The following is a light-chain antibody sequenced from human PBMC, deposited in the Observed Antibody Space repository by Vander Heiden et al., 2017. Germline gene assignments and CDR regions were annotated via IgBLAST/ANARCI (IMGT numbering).Light chain of an antibody. CDR1: ESVNMW. J-gene: IGKJ1*01. V-gene: IGKV1-5*03. CDR2: KST. CDR3: QQYRTDWT. Sequence: DIQMSQSPSTLSASVGDTVTITCRASESVNMWLAWYQQQPGKAPNVLIHKSTTLKSGVPSRFSGSGFGTDFTLTISSLDPDDFATYYCQQYRTDWTFGQGTKVEI.